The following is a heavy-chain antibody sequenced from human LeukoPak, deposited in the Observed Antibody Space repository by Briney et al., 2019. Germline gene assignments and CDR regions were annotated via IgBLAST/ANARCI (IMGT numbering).Heavy chain of an antibody. CDR2: FSGSGGST. V-gene: IGHV3-23*01. CDR1: GFPFSSYA. J-gene: IGHJ3*02. CDR3: AKDSGIAVAGFDAFDI. D-gene: IGHD6-19*01. Sequence: GGSLKPSFAAPGFPFSSYAMGWVRPAPGKGLGGVSPFSGSGGSTYYADSVKGRFTISRDNSKNTLYLQMNSLRAEDTAVYYCAKDSGIAVAGFDAFDIWGQGTMVTVSS.